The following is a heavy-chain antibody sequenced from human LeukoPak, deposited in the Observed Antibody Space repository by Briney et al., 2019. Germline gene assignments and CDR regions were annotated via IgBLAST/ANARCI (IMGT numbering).Heavy chain of an antibody. Sequence: PSETLSLTCTVTGDSITSRTYYWAWIRQSPGKGLEWIGTIYYSGATYYNSSLNSRVTISPDTSSNQFSLKLTSVIAMDTAIYYCARHRYYPSWADTGAFDIWGHGTMVTVSS. J-gene: IGHJ3*02. D-gene: IGHD2-2*01. V-gene: IGHV4-39*01. CDR2: IYYSGAT. CDR1: GDSITSRTYY. CDR3: ARHRYYPSWADTGAFDI.